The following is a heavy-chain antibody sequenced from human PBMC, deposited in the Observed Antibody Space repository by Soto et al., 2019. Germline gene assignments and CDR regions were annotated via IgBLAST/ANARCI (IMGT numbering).Heavy chain of an antibody. CDR2: IYSGGTT. J-gene: IGHJ5*02. CDR1: GFTVSSNY. CDR3: ARNGDSSDYRGCFDP. V-gene: IGHV3-66*01. Sequence: EVQLVESGGGLVQPGGSLRLSCVASGFTVSSNYMSWVRQAPGKGLEWVSVIYSGGTTYYADSVKGRFTISRDNSKNTLYLQMNSLRAEDTAVYYCARNGDSSDYRGCFDPWGQGTLVTVSS. D-gene: IGHD3-22*01.